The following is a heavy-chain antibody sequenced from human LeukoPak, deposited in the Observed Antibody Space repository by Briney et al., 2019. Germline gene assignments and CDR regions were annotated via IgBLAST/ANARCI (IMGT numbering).Heavy chain of an antibody. CDR3: ATPSRFRSRSGSYYSPYYYYGMDV. D-gene: IGHD3-10*01. J-gene: IGHJ6*02. CDR2: FDPEDGET. Sequence: ASVKVSCKVSGYTLTELSMHWVRQAPGKGLEWMGGFDPEDGETIYAQKFQGRVTMTEDTSTDTAYMELSSLRSEDTAVYYCATPSRFRSRSGSYYSPYYYYGMDVWGPGTTVNVSS. V-gene: IGHV1-24*01. CDR1: GYTLTELS.